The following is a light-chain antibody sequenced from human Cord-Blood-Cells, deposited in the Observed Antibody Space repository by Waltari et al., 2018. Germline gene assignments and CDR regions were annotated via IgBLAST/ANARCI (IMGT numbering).Light chain of an antibody. V-gene: IGLV2-18*02. CDR3: SSYTSSSTWV. J-gene: IGLJ3*02. CDR1: SRDVGSYNR. Sequence: QSALTQPPSVSGSHGQSVTLSCPGTSRDVGSYNRFSWYQQPPGTAPKLMIYEVSNRPSGVPDRFSGSKSGNTASLTISGLQAEDEADYYCSSYTSSSTWVFGGGTKLTVL. CDR2: EVS.